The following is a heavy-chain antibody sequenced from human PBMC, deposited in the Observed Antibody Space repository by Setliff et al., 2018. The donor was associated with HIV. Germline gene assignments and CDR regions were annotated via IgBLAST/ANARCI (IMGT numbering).Heavy chain of an antibody. V-gene: IGHV3-53*01. CDR1: GFTVSRDY. J-gene: IGHJ3*02. D-gene: IGHD3-22*01. CDR3: ARGNYYDSPGAFDI. CDR2: IFTGDST. Sequence: PGGSLRLSCAASGFTVSRDYMIWARPAPGKGLEWVSVIFTGDSTYYYTDSVKGRFTISRDNSKNTLYLQMNSLRAEDTAVYYCARGNYYDSPGAFDIWGQGTMVTVSS.